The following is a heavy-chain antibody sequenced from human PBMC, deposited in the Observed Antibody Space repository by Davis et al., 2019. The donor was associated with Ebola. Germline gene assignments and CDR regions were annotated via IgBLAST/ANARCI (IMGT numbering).Heavy chain of an antibody. V-gene: IGHV4-34*01. CDR3: ARGGRRYCSGGSCYRIHYVNWFDP. J-gene: IGHJ5*02. Sequence: SETLSLTCTVSGGSISSYYWSWIRQPPGKGLEWIGEINHSGSTNYNPSLKSRVTISVDTSKNQFSLKLSSVTAADTAVYYCARGGRRYCSGGSCYRIHYVNWFDPWGQGTLVTVSS. CDR1: GGSISSYY. D-gene: IGHD2-15*01. CDR2: INHSGST.